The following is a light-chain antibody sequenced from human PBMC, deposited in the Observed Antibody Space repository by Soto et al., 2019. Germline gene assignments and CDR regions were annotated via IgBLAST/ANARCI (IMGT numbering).Light chain of an antibody. J-gene: IGLJ2*01. Sequence: QSVLTQPPSASGSPGQSVTISCTGTGSDVGGYNYVTWYQQHPGKAPKLIIYEVSKRPSGVPDRFSGSKSGNTASLTVSGLQAEDEADYYCTSYVGSNKLVFGGGTKVTVL. V-gene: IGLV2-8*01. CDR2: EVS. CDR1: GSDVGGYNY. CDR3: TSYVGSNKLV.